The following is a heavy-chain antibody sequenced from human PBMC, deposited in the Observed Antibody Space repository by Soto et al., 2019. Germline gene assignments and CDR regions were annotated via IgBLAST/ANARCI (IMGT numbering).Heavy chain of an antibody. D-gene: IGHD5-12*01. CDR3: ARGDGYIFDY. CDR2: MNPNTGDT. J-gene: IGHJ4*02. Sequence: QVQLVQSGAESKKPGASEKVSCKESVYTFISYDINWVRHATGQGLEWMGWMNPNTGDTGYEQKFQGRVTMTRNTSINTANLELSSLRSDDTAVYFCARGDGYIFDYWGQGTLVTVSS. V-gene: IGHV1-8*01. CDR1: VYTFISYD.